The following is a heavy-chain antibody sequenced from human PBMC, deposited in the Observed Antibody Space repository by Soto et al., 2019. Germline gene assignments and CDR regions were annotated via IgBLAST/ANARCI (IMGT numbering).Heavy chain of an antibody. CDR3: ARDFDADSRTDFDY. J-gene: IGHJ4*02. CDR1: RFIFSDYY. CDR2: ISGNGRII. V-gene: IGHV3-11*01. Sequence: QVLLVESGGGLVKPGGSLRLSCATSRFIFSDYYMHWIRQAPGKGLEWISYISGNGRIIQYADSAKGRFTISRDNAQNSLYRQMNSLRAEDTALYFCARDFDADSRTDFDYWGQGTLVTVSS. D-gene: IGHD4-17*01.